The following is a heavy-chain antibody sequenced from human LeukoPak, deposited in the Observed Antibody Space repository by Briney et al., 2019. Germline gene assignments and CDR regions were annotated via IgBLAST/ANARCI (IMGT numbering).Heavy chain of an antibody. CDR1: GFTFSIYA. Sequence: GGSLRLSCAASGFTFSIYAMSWVRQAPGKGLEWVSAISGSGGSTYYADSVKGRFTISRDNSKNTVYLQMSSLRAEDTAVYYCAKVTGWTAASTFDYWGQGTLDTVSS. CDR2: ISGSGGST. CDR3: AKVTGWTAASTFDY. V-gene: IGHV3-23*01. J-gene: IGHJ4*02. D-gene: IGHD6-13*01.